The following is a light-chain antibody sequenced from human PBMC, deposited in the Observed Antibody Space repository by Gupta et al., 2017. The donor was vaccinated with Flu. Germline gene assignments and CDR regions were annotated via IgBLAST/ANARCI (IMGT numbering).Light chain of an antibody. CDR3: HVWDTTPDHARV. Sequence: SYVLTQPPSVSAAPGQTARITWGGDNIGSNTVHWYQQTPGQAPVLVVYDDSDRPSGIPERFSGSNSGNTATLTISRVEAGDEADYYCHVWDTTPDHARVFGGGTKLTVL. CDR2: DDS. J-gene: IGLJ3*02. V-gene: IGLV3-21*02. CDR1: NIGSNT.